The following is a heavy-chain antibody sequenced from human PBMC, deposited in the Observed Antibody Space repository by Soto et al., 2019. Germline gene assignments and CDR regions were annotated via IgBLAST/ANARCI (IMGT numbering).Heavy chain of an antibody. CDR1: GGSISSYY. Sequence: QVQLQESGPGLVKPSETLSLTCTVSGGSISSYYWSWIRQPTGKGLEWIGYIYYSGSTNYNPSLKSRFTISVDTSKNQLSLKLSSVTAADTAVYYFSRRYGYYVDYWGQGTLVTVSS. CDR3: SRRYGYYVDY. CDR2: IYYSGST. V-gene: IGHV4-59*08. D-gene: IGHD4-17*01. J-gene: IGHJ4*02.